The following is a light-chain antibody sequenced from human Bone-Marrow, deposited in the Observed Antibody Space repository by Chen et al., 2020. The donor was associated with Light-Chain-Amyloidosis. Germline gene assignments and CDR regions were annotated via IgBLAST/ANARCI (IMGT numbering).Light chain of an antibody. Sequence: SSELTQPPPVSVSPGQTARITCSGDDLPTKYAYWYQQQPGQAPVLVIHRDTERPSGISERFSGSSSGTTATLTISVIQAEDDADYHCQSADSSGTYEVIFGGGTKLTV. CDR3: QSADSSGTYEVI. CDR1: DLPTKY. J-gene: IGLJ2*01. CDR2: RDT. V-gene: IGLV3-25*03.